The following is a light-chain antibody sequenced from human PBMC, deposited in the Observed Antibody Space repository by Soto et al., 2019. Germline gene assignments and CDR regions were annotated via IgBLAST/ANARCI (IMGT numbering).Light chain of an antibody. Sequence: QSALTQPRSVSGSPGQSVTISCTGTSSDVGGYNYVSWYQQHPGKAPKLMIYDVGKRPSGVPDRFSGSKSGNTASLTISGLQAEDEADYYCCSYAGSYTYVFGTETKLTFL. V-gene: IGLV2-11*01. J-gene: IGLJ1*01. CDR3: CSYAGSYTYV. CDR2: DVG. CDR1: SSDVGGYNY.